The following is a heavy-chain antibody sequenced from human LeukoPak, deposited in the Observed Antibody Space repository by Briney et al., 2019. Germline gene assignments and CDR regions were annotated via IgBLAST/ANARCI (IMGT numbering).Heavy chain of an antibody. D-gene: IGHD2-15*01. Sequence: ASVKVSCKASGYTFTGYHIHWVRPAPGQGLEWMGLINPNSGGTNYAQKCQGRVNMTKDTSISTAYMEMSRLRSDDTAVYYWASRSPYFFYGMDVWGQGTTVTVSS. CDR1: GYTFTGYH. V-gene: IGHV1-2*02. CDR3: ASRSPYFFYGMDV. CDR2: INPNSGGT. J-gene: IGHJ6*02.